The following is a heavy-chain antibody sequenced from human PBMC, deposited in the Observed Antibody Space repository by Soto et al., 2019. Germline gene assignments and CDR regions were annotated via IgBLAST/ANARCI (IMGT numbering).Heavy chain of an antibody. V-gene: IGHV4-59*01. CDR1: GGSISSYY. Sequence: KTSETLSLTCTVSGGSISSYYWSWIRQPPGKGLEGIGDIYYSGSTNYNPSLKSRVTISVDTSKNQVALKLSSVASADTAVYYCARDRDSGSWHHPAKTSVWFDPWGQGTLVTVSS. CDR2: IYYSGST. D-gene: IGHD6-13*01. J-gene: IGHJ5*02. CDR3: ARDRDSGSWHHPAKTSVWFDP.